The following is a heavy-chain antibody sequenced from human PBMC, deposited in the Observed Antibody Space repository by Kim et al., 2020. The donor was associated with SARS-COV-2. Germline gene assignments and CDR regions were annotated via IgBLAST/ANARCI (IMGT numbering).Heavy chain of an antibody. J-gene: IGHJ4*02. CDR3: ARPGTLGDYDY. D-gene: IGHD4-17*01. CDR2: T. V-gene: IGHV5-51*01. Sequence: TRNSPSFQGQVTISADKSISTAYLQWSSLKASDTAMYYCARPGTLGDYDYWGQGTLVTVSS.